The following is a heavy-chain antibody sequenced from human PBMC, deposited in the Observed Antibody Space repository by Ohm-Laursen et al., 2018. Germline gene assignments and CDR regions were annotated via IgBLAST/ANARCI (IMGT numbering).Heavy chain of an antibody. D-gene: IGHD6-6*01. V-gene: IGHV3-11*01. CDR3: ASPPQGSSRHTGWYYYYGMDV. Sequence: GSLRLSCAASGFTFSDYYMSWIRQTPGKGLEWVSYISSSGSTIYYADSVKGRFTISRDNAKNSLYLQMNSLRAEDTAVYYCASPPQGSSRHTGWYYYYGMDVWGQGTTVTVSS. CDR2: ISSSGSTI. J-gene: IGHJ6*02. CDR1: GFTFSDYY.